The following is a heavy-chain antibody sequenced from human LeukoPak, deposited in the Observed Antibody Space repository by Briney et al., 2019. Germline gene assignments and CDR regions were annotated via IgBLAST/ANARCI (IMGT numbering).Heavy chain of an antibody. CDR3: ARDQAIFVPNWFDP. CDR2: INPNSGGT. Sequence: AASVKVSCKASGYTFTGYYMHWVRQAPGQGLEWMGWINPNSGGTNYAQKFQGRVTMTRDTSISTAYMELSRLRSDDTAVYYCARDQAIFVPNWFDPWGQGTLVTVSS. V-gene: IGHV1-2*02. J-gene: IGHJ5*02. CDR1: GYTFTGYY. D-gene: IGHD3-3*01.